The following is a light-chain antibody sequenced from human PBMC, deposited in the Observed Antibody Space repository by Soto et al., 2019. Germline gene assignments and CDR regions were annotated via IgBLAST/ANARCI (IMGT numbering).Light chain of an antibody. J-gene: IGKJ4*01. CDR2: GAS. CDR1: RSVSSN. V-gene: IGKV3-15*01. Sequence: EIVMTQSPATLSVSPGESVTLSCRASRSVSSNLAWYQQNPGQAPRLLIYGASTRAPGIPARFSASGSGTEFTLTISSLQSEDSAIYYCQQYNNCRTLGGGTKADIK. CDR3: QQYNNCRT.